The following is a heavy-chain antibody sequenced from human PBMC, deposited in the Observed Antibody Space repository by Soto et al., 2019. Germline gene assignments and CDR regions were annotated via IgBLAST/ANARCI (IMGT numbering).Heavy chain of an antibody. CDR1: GYTFRNYG. V-gene: IGHV1-18*01. D-gene: IGHD6-13*01. Sequence: QVQLVQSGGEVKKPGASVKISCKTSGYTFRNYGLSWVRQAPGQGLEWIGGVGAYSDITYYAQKFQGRVTMTTDTSTGTVYMELRSLTSDDTVVYYCARVEQGMDVWGQGTTVTVS. J-gene: IGHJ6*02. CDR3: ARVEQGMDV. CDR2: VGAYSDIT.